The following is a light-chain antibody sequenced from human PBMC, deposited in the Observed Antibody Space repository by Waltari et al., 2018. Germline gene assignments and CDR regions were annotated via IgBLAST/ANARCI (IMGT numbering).Light chain of an antibody. Sequence: DIQMSQSPASLSASGGDRVAITCRASQGISSYLNWYQQKPGKAPNLLIYYTNSLASGVPSRFSGSGSGTEFTLTISSLQPEDFATYYCQQGYSNPLTFGGGTKVEIK. J-gene: IGKJ4*01. V-gene: IGKV1-39*01. CDR1: QGISSY. CDR3: QQGYSNPLT. CDR2: YTN.